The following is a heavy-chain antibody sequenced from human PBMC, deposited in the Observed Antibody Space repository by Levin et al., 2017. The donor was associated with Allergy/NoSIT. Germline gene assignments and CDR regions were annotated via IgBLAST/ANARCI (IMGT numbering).Heavy chain of an antibody. CDR2: ISYDGSNR. CDR3: AKEISGLVIINAMDV. D-gene: IGHD3/OR15-3a*01. J-gene: IGHJ6*02. CDR1: GFTFGTYG. V-gene: IGHV3-30*18. Sequence: GGSLRLSCAASGFTFGTYGMHWVRQAPGKGLEWVAVISYDGSNRYYADSVKGRFTISRDNAKNTLYLQMNSLRSEDTAVYSCAKEISGLVIINAMDVWGQGTTVTVSS.